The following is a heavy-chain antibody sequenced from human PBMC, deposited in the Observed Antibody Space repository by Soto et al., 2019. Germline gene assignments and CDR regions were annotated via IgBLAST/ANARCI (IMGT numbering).Heavy chain of an antibody. CDR3: ARVKQDVLLWFGDPEGAFDY. Sequence: ASVKVSCKASGYTFTGYYMHWVRQAPGQGLECMGLIIPNIGGTNYAQMFQDWVTMTTDTSTSTAFMELRSLRSDDTAVYYCARVKQDVLLWFGDPEGAFDYWGHGTLVTVSS. CDR2: IIPNIGGT. V-gene: IGHV1-2*04. CDR1: GYTFTGYY. D-gene: IGHD3-10*01. J-gene: IGHJ4*01.